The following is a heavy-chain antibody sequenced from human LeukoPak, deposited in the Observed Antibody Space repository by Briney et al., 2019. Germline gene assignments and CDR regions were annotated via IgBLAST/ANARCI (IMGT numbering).Heavy chain of an antibody. CDR2: INPNSGGT. V-gene: IGHV1-2*02. D-gene: IGHD3-3*01. J-gene: IGHJ3*02. Sequence: ASVKVSCKASGYTFTGYYMHWVRQAPGQGLEWMGWINPNSGGTNYAQEFQGRVTMTRDTSISTAYMELSRLRSDDTAVYYCASDFWSGYPPVSFDIWGQGTMVTVSS. CDR3: ASDFWSGYPPVSFDI. CDR1: GYTFTGYY.